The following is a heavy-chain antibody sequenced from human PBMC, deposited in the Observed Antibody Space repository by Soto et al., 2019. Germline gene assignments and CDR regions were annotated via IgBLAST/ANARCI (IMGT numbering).Heavy chain of an antibody. D-gene: IGHD2-15*01. CDR2: INHRKNT. CDR3: ARGLGYCSGGSCSRAGVYFDY. Sequence: SETLSLTCAVYGGSFSGYYWSWIRQPPGKGLEWIGEINHRKNTNYNPSLKSRVTISVDTSKNQFSLKLNSVTAADTAVYYCARGLGYCSGGSCSRAGVYFDYWGQETLVTVSS. V-gene: IGHV4-34*01. CDR1: GGSFSGYY. J-gene: IGHJ4*02.